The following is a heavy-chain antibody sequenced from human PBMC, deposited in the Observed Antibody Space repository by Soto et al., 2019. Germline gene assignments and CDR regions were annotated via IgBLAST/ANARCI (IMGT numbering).Heavy chain of an antibody. Sequence: QVQLQQWGAGLLKPSETLSLTCAVYGGSFSGYSWTWIRQSPGKGLEWIGQINHSGSTNSNPSLKSRVTISLVTSKNQFSLELTSVTAADTAVYYCARGLFSENYYSGGWYYFDSWGQETLVTVSS. V-gene: IGHV4-34*01. CDR1: GGSFSGYS. CDR2: INHSGST. CDR3: ARGLFSENYYSGGWYYFDS. J-gene: IGHJ4*02. D-gene: IGHD1-26*01.